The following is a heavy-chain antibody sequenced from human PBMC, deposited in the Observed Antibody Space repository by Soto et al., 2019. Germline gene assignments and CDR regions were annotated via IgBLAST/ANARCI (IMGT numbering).Heavy chain of an antibody. CDR1: GFSLSTSGVG. CDR2: IYWDDDK. Sequence: QITLKESGPTLVKPTQTLTLTCTFYGFSLSTSGVGVGWIRQPPGKALEWLALIYWDDDKRYSPSLKSRLTISKDTSKNQVVLTMTNMDPVDTATYYCAHSQDYDYVWGSYRPTKFDYWGQGTLVTVSS. CDR3: AHSQDYDYVWGSYRPTKFDY. V-gene: IGHV2-5*02. J-gene: IGHJ4*02. D-gene: IGHD3-16*02.